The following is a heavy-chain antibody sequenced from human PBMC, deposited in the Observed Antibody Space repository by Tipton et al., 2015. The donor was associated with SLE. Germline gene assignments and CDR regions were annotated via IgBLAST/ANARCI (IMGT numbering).Heavy chain of an antibody. CDR2: AYYSGST. Sequence: GLVKPSETLSLICTVSGASMSGDYWSWIRQPPGGGLEWIGYAYYSGSTNYNPSLKSRVTISVDTSKNQFSLKLSAVAAADTAVYYCAGVSRDAFEIWGQGTMVTVSS. D-gene: IGHD5/OR15-5a*01. CDR1: GASMSGDY. J-gene: IGHJ3*02. V-gene: IGHV4-59*01. CDR3: AGVSRDAFEI.